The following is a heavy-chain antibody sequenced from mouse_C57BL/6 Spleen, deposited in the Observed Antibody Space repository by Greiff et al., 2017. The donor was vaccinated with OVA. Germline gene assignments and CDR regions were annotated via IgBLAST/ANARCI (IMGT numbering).Heavy chain of an antibody. CDR3: TRRGNYYGSSSWFAY. D-gene: IGHD1-1*01. V-gene: IGHV1-15*01. CDR1: GYTFTDYE. CDR2: IDPETGGT. J-gene: IGHJ3*01. Sequence: VKLQESGAELVRPGASVTLSCKASGYTFTDYEMHWVKQTPVHGLEWIGAIDPETGGTAYNQKFKGKAILTADKSSSTAYMELRSLTSEDSAVYYCTRRGNYYGSSSWFAYWGQGTLVTVSA.